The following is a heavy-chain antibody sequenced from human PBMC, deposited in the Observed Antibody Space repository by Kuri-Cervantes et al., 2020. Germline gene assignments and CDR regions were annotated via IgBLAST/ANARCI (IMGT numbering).Heavy chain of an antibody. Sequence: GSLRLSCTVSGGSISSSSYYWGWIRQPPGKGLEWIGSIYYSGSTYYNPSLKSRVTISADTSKNQFSLKLTSVTATDTAVYYCARRGYSYGNFDFWGQGSLVTVSS. CDR2: IYYSGST. CDR1: GGSISSSSYY. CDR3: ARRGYSYGNFDF. J-gene: IGHJ4*02. V-gene: IGHV4-39*01. D-gene: IGHD5-18*01.